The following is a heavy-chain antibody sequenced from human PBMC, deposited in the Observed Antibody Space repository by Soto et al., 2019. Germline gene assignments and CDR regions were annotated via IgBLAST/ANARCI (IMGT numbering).Heavy chain of an antibody. Sequence: PGGTLRLSCSASGVTYSSYAMSWVRPAPGKGLEWVSAISGSGGSTYYADSVKGRFTISRDNSKNTLYLQMNSLRAADTAVYYCAKDRLGRLYYYGMDGWGQGSTVSVSS. D-gene: IGHD3-16*01. CDR3: AKDRLGRLYYYGMDG. CDR1: GVTYSSYA. CDR2: ISGSGGST. J-gene: IGHJ6*02. V-gene: IGHV3-23*01.